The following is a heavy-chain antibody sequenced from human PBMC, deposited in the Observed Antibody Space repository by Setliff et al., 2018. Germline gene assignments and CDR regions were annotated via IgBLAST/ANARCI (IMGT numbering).Heavy chain of an antibody. D-gene: IGHD2-2*01. CDR1: YGSISSYY. CDR3: RLAHCNTTSCEEALDF. CDR2: ISHSGSA. V-gene: IGHV4-34*01. Sequence: PSETLSLTCTVSYGSISSYYWTWIRQPPGKGLEWIGEISHSGSANYNPSLKSRVTMSVDTSKNQFSLNLNSVTAADTAAYYFRLAHCNTTSCEEALDFWSQGTLVTVSS. J-gene: IGHJ4*02.